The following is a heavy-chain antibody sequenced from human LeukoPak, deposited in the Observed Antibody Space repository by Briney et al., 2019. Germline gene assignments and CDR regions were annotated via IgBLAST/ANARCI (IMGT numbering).Heavy chain of an antibody. CDR3: ARDSPDSSGYYFDY. Sequence: PSETLSLTCAVYGGSFSGYYWSWIRQPPGKGLEWIGEINHSGSTNYNPSLKSRVTISVDTSKNQFSLKLSSVTAADTAAYYCARDSPDSSGYYFDYWGQGTLVTVSS. V-gene: IGHV4-34*01. CDR2: INHSGST. J-gene: IGHJ4*02. CDR1: GGSFSGYY. D-gene: IGHD3-22*01.